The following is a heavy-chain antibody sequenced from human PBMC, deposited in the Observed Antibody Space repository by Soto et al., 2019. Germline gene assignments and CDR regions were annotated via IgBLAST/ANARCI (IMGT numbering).Heavy chain of an antibody. J-gene: IGHJ4*02. CDR2: ISAYNGNT. V-gene: IGHV1-18*01. CDR1: GYTFTSYG. D-gene: IGHD6-19*01. CDR3: ARYFLMYSSGWYYFDY. Sequence: QVQLVQSGAEVKKPGASVKVSCKASGYTFTSYGISWVRQAPGQGLEWMGWISAYNGNTNYAQKLQGRVTMTTDTSTSTAYMERRSLRADDTAVYYCARYFLMYSSGWYYFDYWGQGTLVTVSS.